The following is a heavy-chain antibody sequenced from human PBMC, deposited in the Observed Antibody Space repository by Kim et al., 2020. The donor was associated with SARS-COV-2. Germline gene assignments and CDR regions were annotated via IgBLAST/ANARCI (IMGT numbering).Heavy chain of an antibody. CDR3: AKASQGHSMIVVWDY. Sequence: GGSLRLSCAASGFIFSSYAMSWVRQAPGKGLEWVSAISGSGGSTYYADSVKGRFTISRDNSKNTLYLQMNSLRAEDTAVYYCAKASQGHSMIVVWDYWGQGTLVTVSS. CDR1: GFIFSSYA. V-gene: IGHV3-23*01. D-gene: IGHD3-22*01. CDR2: ISGSGGST. J-gene: IGHJ4*02.